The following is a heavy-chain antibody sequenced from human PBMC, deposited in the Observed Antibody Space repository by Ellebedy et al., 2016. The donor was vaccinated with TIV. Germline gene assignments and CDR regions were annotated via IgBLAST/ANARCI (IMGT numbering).Heavy chain of an antibody. V-gene: IGHV7-4-1*02. J-gene: IGHJ6*03. CDR2: INMNTGNP. CDR3: ARDSRYNWNDWDYYHMDV. CDR1: GYNFTGYP. Sequence: ASVKVSCKASGYNFTGYPMNWVRQAPGQGLEWLGWINMNTGNPTYAQGFTGRFVFSLDTSVSTAYLQISSLQAEDTAVYYCARDSRYNWNDWDYYHMDVWGKGTTVTVSS. D-gene: IGHD1-1*01.